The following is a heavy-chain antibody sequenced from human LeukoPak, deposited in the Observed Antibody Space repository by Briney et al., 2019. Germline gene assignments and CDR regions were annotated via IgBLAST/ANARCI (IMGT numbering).Heavy chain of an antibody. CDR2: IYYSGST. Sequence: SETLSPTCTVSGGSISSYYWSWIRQPPGKGLEWIGYIYYSGSTNYNPSLKSRVTISVDTSKNQFSLKLSSVTAADTAVYYCARHAPYYDFWSGYLDYWGQGTLVTVSS. D-gene: IGHD3-3*01. CDR3: ARHAPYYDFWSGYLDY. CDR1: GGSISSYY. V-gene: IGHV4-59*08. J-gene: IGHJ4*02.